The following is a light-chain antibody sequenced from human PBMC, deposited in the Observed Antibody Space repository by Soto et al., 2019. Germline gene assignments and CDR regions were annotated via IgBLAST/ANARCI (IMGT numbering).Light chain of an antibody. CDR3: NSHVGSTPYV. V-gene: IGLV2-8*01. Sequence: QSALTQPPSASGSPGQSVTISCTGTSSDVGGYNYVSWYQQHPGKAPKLMIYEVSKRPSGVPDRFSGSKSGNTASLTVDGLQADDEADYYCNSHVGSTPYVLGTGTKVTVL. CDR2: EVS. J-gene: IGLJ1*01. CDR1: SSDVGGYNY.